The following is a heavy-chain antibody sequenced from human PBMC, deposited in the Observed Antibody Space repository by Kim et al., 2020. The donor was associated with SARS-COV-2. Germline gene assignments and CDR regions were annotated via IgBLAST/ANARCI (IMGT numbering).Heavy chain of an antibody. V-gene: IGHV3-48*02. Sequence: YYADSVKGRFTISRDNAKNSLYLQMNSLRDEDTAVYYCARQTRRDLPFDYWGQGTLVTVSS. J-gene: IGHJ4*02. CDR3: ARQTRRDLPFDY.